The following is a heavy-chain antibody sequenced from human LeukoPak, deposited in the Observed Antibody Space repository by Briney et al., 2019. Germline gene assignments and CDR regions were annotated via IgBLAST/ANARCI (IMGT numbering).Heavy chain of an antibody. D-gene: IGHD6-19*01. CDR3: ARHGYSSAWYAGGLDY. J-gene: IGHJ4*02. Sequence: SETLSLTCTVSGGSISGYYWSWIRQSPGKGLEWIGYIYYSGSTNYNPSLKSRVTISVDTSKNQFSLMLSSVTAADTAVYYCARHGYSSAWYAGGLDYWGQGTLVTVSS. CDR1: GGSISGYY. V-gene: IGHV4-59*08. CDR2: IYYSGST.